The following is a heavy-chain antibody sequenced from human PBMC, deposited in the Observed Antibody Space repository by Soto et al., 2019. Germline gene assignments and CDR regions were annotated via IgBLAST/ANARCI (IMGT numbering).Heavy chain of an antibody. D-gene: IGHD3-3*01. Sequence: QVQLVESGGGVVQPGRSLRLSCAASGFTFSSYGMHWVRQAPGKGLEWVAVIWYDGSNKYYADSVKGRFTISRDNSKNTLYLQMNSLRAEDTAVYYCARVGDHNYDFWSGYYTLGYWGQGTLVTVSS. CDR2: IWYDGSNK. J-gene: IGHJ4*02. CDR3: ARVGDHNYDFWSGYYTLGY. CDR1: GFTFSSYG. V-gene: IGHV3-33*01.